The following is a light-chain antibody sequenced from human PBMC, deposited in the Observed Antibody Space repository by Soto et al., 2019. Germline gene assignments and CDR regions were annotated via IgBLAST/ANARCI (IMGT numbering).Light chain of an antibody. J-gene: IGLJ1*01. Sequence: QSVLTQPASVSGSPGQSITISCTGTSSDVGAYDYASWYQQHPGKAPQFMIYEVTNRPSGVSHRFSGSKSGNTASLTISGLQAGDEADYYCSSYTTTSTYVFGTGTKVTVL. CDR1: SSDVGAYDY. CDR3: SSYTTTSTYV. CDR2: EVT. V-gene: IGLV2-14*01.